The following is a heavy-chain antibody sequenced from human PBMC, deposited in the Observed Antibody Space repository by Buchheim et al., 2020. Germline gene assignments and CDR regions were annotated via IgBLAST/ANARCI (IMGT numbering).Heavy chain of an antibody. D-gene: IGHD3-22*01. CDR1: GFTFSSYW. J-gene: IGHJ4*02. Sequence: EVQLVESGGGLVQPGGSLRLSCAASGFTFSSYWMHWVRQAPGKGLVWVSRISGDGTGTTYADSVKGRFTISRDHAKNTLSLQMNSLRAEDTAVYYCAKSHKWLAFDYWGQGTL. CDR3: AKSHKWLAFDY. CDR2: ISGDGTGT. V-gene: IGHV3-74*01.